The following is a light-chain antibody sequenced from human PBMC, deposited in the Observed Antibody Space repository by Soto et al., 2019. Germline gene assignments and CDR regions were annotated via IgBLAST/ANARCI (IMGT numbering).Light chain of an antibody. CDR2: AAS. Sequence: DIQMTQSPSSLSASVGDRVTITCRASQSIANYLSWYQQKPGKAPKLLIDAASSLQSGVSSRFSGSASETDFTLTISSLQPEDFATYYCQQTYNTPPTFGQGTEVEIK. V-gene: IGKV1-39*01. CDR1: QSIANY. J-gene: IGKJ1*01. CDR3: QQTYNTPPT.